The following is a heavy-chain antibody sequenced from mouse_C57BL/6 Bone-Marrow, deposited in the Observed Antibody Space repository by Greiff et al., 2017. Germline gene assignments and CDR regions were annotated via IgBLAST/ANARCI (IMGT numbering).Heavy chain of an antibody. CDR1: GFTFSDYG. V-gene: IGHV5-17*01. D-gene: IGHD1-1*01. Sequence: EVKLVESGGGLVKPGGSLTLSCAASGFTFSDYGMHWVRQAPEKGLEWVAYISSGSGTIYYADTVKGRFTLSRDNAKSTLFLQMTSLRSEDTAMYYCARGEYGSSFAYWGQGTLVTVSA. J-gene: IGHJ3*01. CDR2: ISSGSGTI. CDR3: ARGEYGSSFAY.